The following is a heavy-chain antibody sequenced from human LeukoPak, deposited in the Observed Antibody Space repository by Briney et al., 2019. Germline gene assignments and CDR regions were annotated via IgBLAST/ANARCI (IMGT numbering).Heavy chain of an antibody. D-gene: IGHD5-24*01. CDR1: GGSISSNNHH. V-gene: IGHV4-39*01. Sequence: SETLSLTCSVSGGSISSNNHHWDWIRQPPENGLEWIGGMHHSGAIYYNPSLQSRLTLSVDMSKSQFSLNLNSVTAAATAVYYCARRETSFASWGREPWSPSPQ. CDR2: MHHSGAI. CDR3: ARRETSFAS. J-gene: IGHJ4*02.